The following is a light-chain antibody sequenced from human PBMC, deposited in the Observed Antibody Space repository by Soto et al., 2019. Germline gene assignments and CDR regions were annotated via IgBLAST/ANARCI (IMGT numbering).Light chain of an antibody. Sequence: EIVLTQSAGTLSLSTGERAALSCGASQSLGSSSLAWYQQKPGHGPRLLIYGASRRATGIPDRFSASESGTDSTLTISSLETEDFAVYFCQQYDSTPWTFGQGTKVDIK. CDR2: GAS. CDR1: QSLGSSS. CDR3: QQYDSTPWT. V-gene: IGKV3-20*01. J-gene: IGKJ1*01.